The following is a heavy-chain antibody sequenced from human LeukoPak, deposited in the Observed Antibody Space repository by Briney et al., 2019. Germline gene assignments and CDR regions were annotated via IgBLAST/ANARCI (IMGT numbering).Heavy chain of an antibody. Sequence: GGSLRLSCAASGFTFSSSEMNWVRQAPGKGLEWVSYIATSDSTTHYADSVKGRFTISRDNAKNSLYLQMNSLRAEDTAVYYCARGRVSYRLNALDYWGQGTLVTVSS. V-gene: IGHV3-48*03. J-gene: IGHJ4*02. CDR1: GFTFSSSE. D-gene: IGHD3-16*02. CDR2: IATSDSTT. CDR3: ARGRVSYRLNALDY.